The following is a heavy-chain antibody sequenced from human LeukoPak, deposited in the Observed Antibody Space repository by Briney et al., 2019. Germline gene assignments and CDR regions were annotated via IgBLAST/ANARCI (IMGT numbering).Heavy chain of an antibody. CDR3: ARIPSITIFGVVIWFPIENYYFDY. CDR1: GYTFTSYG. CDR2: ISAYNGNT. V-gene: IGHV1-18*01. J-gene: IGHJ4*02. Sequence: PGASVKVSCKASGYTFTSYGISWVRQAPGQGLEWMGWISAYNGNTNYAQKLQGRVTMTTDTSTSTAYMELKSLRSDDTAVYYCARIPSITIFGVVIWFPIENYYFDYWGQGTLVTVSS. D-gene: IGHD3-3*01.